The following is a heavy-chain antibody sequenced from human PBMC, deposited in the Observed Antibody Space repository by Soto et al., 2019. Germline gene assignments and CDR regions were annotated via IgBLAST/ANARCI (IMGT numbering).Heavy chain of an antibody. CDR1: GGSVSNSY. CDR2: VYYSGST. CDR3: ARGDYDILTGLDY. Sequence: PSETLSLTCTVSGGSVSNSYWGWIRQPPGKGLEWVAYVYYSGSTNYNPSLKSRVTISVDTSKNQFSLKLSSVTAADTAVYYCARGDYDILTGLDYWGQGTLVTVSS. V-gene: IGHV4-59*02. J-gene: IGHJ4*02. D-gene: IGHD3-9*01.